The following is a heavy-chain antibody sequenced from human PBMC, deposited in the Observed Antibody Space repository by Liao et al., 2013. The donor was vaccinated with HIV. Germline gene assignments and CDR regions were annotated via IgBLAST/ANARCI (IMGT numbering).Heavy chain of an antibody. CDR2: IYTSGST. Sequence: QVQLQESGPGLVKPSQTLSLTCTVSGGSISSGSYYWSWIRQPAGKGLEWIGRIYTSGSTNYNPSLKSRVIISVDTSKNQFSLKLSSVTAADTAVYYCARDGYYYDSSGYSHAFDIWGRGTMVTVSS. CDR3: ARDGYYYDSSGYSHAFDI. V-gene: IGHV4-61*02. CDR1: GGSISSGSYY. D-gene: IGHD3-22*01. J-gene: IGHJ3*02.